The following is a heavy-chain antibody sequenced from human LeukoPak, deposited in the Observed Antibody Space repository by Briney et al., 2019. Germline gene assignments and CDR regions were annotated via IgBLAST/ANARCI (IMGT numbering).Heavy chain of an antibody. D-gene: IGHD2-2*01. CDR2: ISGSGAGT. Sequence: PGGSLRLSCAASGFTFSTYDMSWVRQAPGKELEWVSVISGSGAGTNYADSVKGRFTISRDNSKNTLYLQMNSLRAEDTALYYCAKDLIQPGHYLGYWGQGALVTVSS. J-gene: IGHJ4*02. V-gene: IGHV3-23*01. CDR3: AKDLIQPGHYLGY. CDR1: GFTFSTYD.